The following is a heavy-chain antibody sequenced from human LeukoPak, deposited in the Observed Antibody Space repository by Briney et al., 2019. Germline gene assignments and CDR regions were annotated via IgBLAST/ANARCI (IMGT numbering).Heavy chain of an antibody. V-gene: IGHV3-23*01. CDR1: GFTFNTYA. CDR2: ISGRGGST. CDR3: ARHTSITLRPYYFDC. J-gene: IGHJ4*02. Sequence: GGSLRLSCAASGFTFNTYAMSWVRQAPGKGLEWGSGISGRGGSTDYADSVKGRFTMSRDNSKNTLSLQMNSLRAEDTALYYCARHTSITLRPYYFDCWGQGTLVTVSS. D-gene: IGHD3-10*01.